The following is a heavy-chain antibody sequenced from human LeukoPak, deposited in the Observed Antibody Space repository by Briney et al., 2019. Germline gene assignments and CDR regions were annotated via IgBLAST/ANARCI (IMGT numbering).Heavy chain of an antibody. Sequence: SETLSLTCTVSGGSISSGSYYWSWIRQPAGKGLEWIGRIYTSGSTNYNPSLKSRVTISIDPSKNQFSLKLRSVTAADTAVYYCARDPGCSGASCPLDYWGQGTLVTVSS. V-gene: IGHV4-61*02. D-gene: IGHD2-15*01. CDR2: IYTSGST. CDR1: GGSISSGSYY. J-gene: IGHJ4*02. CDR3: ARDPGCSGASCPLDY.